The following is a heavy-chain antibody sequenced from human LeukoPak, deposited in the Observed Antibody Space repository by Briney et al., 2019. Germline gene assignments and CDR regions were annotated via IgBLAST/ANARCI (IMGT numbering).Heavy chain of an antibody. V-gene: IGHV1-8*03. Sequence: ASVMVSCKASGYTFTNYDINWLRQATGQGPEWMGWMNPNSGNTGFAQKFQGRVALTRDTSITTAYMELSNLKSNDTAVYYCASAHCSGSSCFWGAFEFWGQGTLVTVSS. D-gene: IGHD2-2*01. CDR3: ASAHCSGSSCFWGAFEF. CDR1: GYTFTNYD. CDR2: MNPNSGNT. J-gene: IGHJ3*01.